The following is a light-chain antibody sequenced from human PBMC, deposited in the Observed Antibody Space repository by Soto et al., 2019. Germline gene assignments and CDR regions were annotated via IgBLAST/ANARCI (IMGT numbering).Light chain of an antibody. J-gene: IGKJ1*01. CDR1: QSVSSY. CDR3: PQRSNGGAT. Sequence: EIVLTQSPATLSLSPGERATLSCRASQSVSSYLAWYQQKPGQAPRLLIYNASNRATGIPARFSGSGAGTDFTLTISSLEPEDFAVYYCPQRSNGGATFGQGTKVEIK. CDR2: NAS. V-gene: IGKV3-11*01.